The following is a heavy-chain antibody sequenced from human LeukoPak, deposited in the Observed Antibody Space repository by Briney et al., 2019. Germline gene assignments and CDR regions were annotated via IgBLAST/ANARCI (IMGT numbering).Heavy chain of an antibody. V-gene: IGHV3-74*01. D-gene: IGHD6-19*01. CDR1: GFTFCKYW. J-gene: IGHJ4*02. CDR3: ATKQWLAPPPDS. CDR2: INTDGTVT. Sequence: GGSLRLSCAASGFTFCKYWMLWVRKAPGKGLESVSRINTDGTVTTYADSVKGRFTVSRDNADNTMFLQMNSVRDEDTAVYYCATKQWLAPPPDSWGQGTPVTVSS.